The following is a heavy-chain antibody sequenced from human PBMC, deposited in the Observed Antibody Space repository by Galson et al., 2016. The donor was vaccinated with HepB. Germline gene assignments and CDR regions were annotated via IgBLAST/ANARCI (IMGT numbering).Heavy chain of an antibody. CDR2: ISYDGYNK. Sequence: SLRLSCAASGFTFSSYNMHWVRQAPGKGLEWVAVISYDGYNKNHVDYVKGRFTISRANAKNTVYLQMNSLRDEDTAVYYCAKDSSSLLIIVVQSDAFDVWGQGTMVTVSS. D-gene: IGHD3-22*01. CDR1: GFTFSSYN. J-gene: IGHJ3*01. CDR3: AKDSSSLLIIVVQSDAFDV. V-gene: IGHV3-30*18.